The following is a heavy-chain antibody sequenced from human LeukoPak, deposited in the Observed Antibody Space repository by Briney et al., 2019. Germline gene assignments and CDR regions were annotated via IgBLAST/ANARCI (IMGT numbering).Heavy chain of an antibody. Sequence: AGGSLRLSCTASGITFSNHAMHWVRQAPGKGLEWVAVISYDGSNKYYADSVKGRFTISRDNSKNTLYLQMNSLRAEDTAVYYCARDYDAPLTLRGYFDYWGQGTLVTVSS. CDR1: GITFSNHA. CDR3: ARDYDAPLTLRGYFDY. D-gene: IGHD3-3*01. J-gene: IGHJ4*02. V-gene: IGHV3-30*04. CDR2: ISYDGSNK.